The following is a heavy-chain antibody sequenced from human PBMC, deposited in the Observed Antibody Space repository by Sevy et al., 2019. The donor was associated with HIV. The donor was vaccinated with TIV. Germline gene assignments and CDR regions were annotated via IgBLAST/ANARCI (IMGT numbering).Heavy chain of an antibody. Sequence: SETLSLTCTVSGGSISSGNYYWGWIRQPPGKGLEWIGSSYYSGSADYNPSLKSRVTISVDTSKNQFSLKLSSVTAADTAVYFCARHIPRDGYNSAYRGFDPWGLGALVTVSS. CDR1: GGSISSGNYY. D-gene: IGHD5-12*01. J-gene: IGHJ5*02. V-gene: IGHV4-39*01. CDR3: ARHIPRDGYNSAYRGFDP. CDR2: SYYSGSA.